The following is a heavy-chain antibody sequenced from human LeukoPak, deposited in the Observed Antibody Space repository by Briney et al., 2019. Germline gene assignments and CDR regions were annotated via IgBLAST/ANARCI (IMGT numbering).Heavy chain of an antibody. CDR2: IKQDGSEK. Sequence: GGSLRLSCAASGLTFSSYWMSWVRQAPGKGLEWVANIKQDGSEKYYVDSVKGRFTIFRDNAKNSLYLQMNSLRAEDTAVYYCARDEAAAGQDYWGQGTLVTVSS. CDR3: ARDEAAAGQDY. V-gene: IGHV3-7*01. CDR1: GLTFSSYW. J-gene: IGHJ4*02. D-gene: IGHD6-13*01.